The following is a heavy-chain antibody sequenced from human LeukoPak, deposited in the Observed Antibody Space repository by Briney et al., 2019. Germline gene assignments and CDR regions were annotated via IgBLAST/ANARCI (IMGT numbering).Heavy chain of an antibody. CDR1: GFTFTSSA. J-gene: IGHJ5*02. V-gene: IGHV1-58*02. CDR2: IVVGSGNT. Sequence: SVKVSCKASGFTFTSSAMQWVRQARGQRLEWIGWIVVGSGNTNYAQKFQERVTITRGVSTSTAYMELSSLRSEDTAVYYCAALDLTIFGVVIPWGQGTLVTVSS. D-gene: IGHD3-3*01. CDR3: AALDLTIFGVVIP.